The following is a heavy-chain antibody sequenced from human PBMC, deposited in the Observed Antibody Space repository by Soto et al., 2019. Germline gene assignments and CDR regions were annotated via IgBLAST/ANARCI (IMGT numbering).Heavy chain of an antibody. CDR2: VYNGGAT. CDR3: VRVRYGSEKH. CDR1: EFTSRNHY. V-gene: IGHV3-53*04. D-gene: IGHD3-10*01. J-gene: IGHJ4*02. Sequence: GRPLRHRYTASEFTSRNHYSSWVRQAPGKGLEWVSLVYNGGATHYAASMKGRFTISTHSSRSTLFLQMNSLRTEDTATYSCVRVRYGSEKHWCQGTKVTVS.